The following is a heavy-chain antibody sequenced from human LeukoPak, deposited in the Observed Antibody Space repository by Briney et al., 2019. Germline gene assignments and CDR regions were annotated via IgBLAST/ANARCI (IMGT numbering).Heavy chain of an antibody. CDR3: ARLGSYYYYYYMDV. CDR1: GGSISSSNSF. Sequence: PSETLSLTCTVSGGSISSSNSFWGWIRQPPGQGLGWIGSIYYSGGTYYNPSLKGRVTISIDTSKNQFSLKLSSVTAADTAVYYCARLGSYYYYYYMDVWGNGTTVTVSS. J-gene: IGHJ6*03. CDR2: IYYSGGT. V-gene: IGHV4-39*01.